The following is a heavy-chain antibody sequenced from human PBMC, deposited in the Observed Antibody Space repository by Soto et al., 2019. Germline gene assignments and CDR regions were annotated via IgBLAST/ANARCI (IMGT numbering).Heavy chain of an antibody. D-gene: IGHD2-15*01. CDR3: AREESLLGDS. CDR2: ISSSSSYI. V-gene: IGHV3-21*01. J-gene: IGHJ5*01. Sequence: EVQLVESGGGLVQPGGSLRLSCAASGFTFSTYDMHWVRQATGKGLEWVSSISSSSSYIYYADSVKGRFTISRDNAKNSLYLQMNSLRAEDTAVYYCAREESLLGDSWGQGTLVTVSS. CDR1: GFTFSTYD.